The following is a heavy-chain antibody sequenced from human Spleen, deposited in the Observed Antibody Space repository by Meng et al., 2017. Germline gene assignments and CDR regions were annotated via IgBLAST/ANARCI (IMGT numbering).Heavy chain of an antibody. CDR2: ISGGSDGTT. CDR1: GFMFRGYA. J-gene: IGHJ4*02. CDR3: AKYSYGLGDYFDY. D-gene: IGHD3-10*01. Sequence: GESLKISCAASGFMFRGYAMTWVRQAPGRGLEWVSSISGGSDGTTYYANSLKGRFTISRDNSKNTLYLQMNSLRVEDTAVYYCAKYSYGLGDYFDYWGQGALVTVSS. V-gene: IGHV3-23*01.